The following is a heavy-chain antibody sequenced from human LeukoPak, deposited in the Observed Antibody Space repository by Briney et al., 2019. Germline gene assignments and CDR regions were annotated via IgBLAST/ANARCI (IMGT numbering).Heavy chain of an antibody. D-gene: IGHD3/OR15-3a*01. Sequence: SETLSLTCTVSGGSISSSSSHYWGWIRQPPGKGLEWIGSIYYSGSTYYNPSLKSRVTISVDTSKNQFSLKLSSVTAADTAVYYCARHDFWTGYYAYWGQGTLVTVSS. CDR3: ARHDFWTGYYAY. J-gene: IGHJ4*02. V-gene: IGHV4-39*01. CDR1: GGSISSSSSHY. CDR2: IYYSGST.